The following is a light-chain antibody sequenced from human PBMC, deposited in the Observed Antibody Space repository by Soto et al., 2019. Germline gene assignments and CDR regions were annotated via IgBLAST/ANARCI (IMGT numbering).Light chain of an antibody. J-gene: IGKJ1*01. Sequence: DIQMTQSPSTLSASVGDRVTITCRASQSISSWLAWYQQKPGKAPKLLIYKASSLESGVPSRFSGSGSGTDFTLTIDRLEPEDFAVYFCHQYGSPQTFGQGTKVDIK. V-gene: IGKV1-5*03. CDR3: HQYGSPQT. CDR1: QSISSW. CDR2: KAS.